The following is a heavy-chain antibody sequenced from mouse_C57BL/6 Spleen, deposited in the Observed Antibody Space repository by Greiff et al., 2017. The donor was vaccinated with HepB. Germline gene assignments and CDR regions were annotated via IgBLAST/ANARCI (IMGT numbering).Heavy chain of an antibody. CDR2: ISDGGSYT. CDR1: GFTFSSYA. Sequence: EVKLVESGGGLVKPGGSLKLSCAASGFTFSSYAMSWVRQTPEKRLEWVATISDGGSYTYYPDNVKGRFTISRDNAKNNLYLQMSHLKSEDTAMYYCAVATDYAMDYWGQGTSVTVSS. J-gene: IGHJ4*01. CDR3: AVATDYAMDY. V-gene: IGHV5-4*03. D-gene: IGHD1-1*01.